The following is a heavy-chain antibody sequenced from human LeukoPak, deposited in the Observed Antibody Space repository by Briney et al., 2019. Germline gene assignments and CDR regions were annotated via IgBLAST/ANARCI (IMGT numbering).Heavy chain of an antibody. D-gene: IGHD7-27*01. Sequence: ASVKVSCKASGYTFTSYDFNWVRQATGQRPEWMGWMGPNSGNTGYAQKFQDRVTMTRNTSISTAYMELSSLRSDDTAAYYCARGPPNWGYDYWGPGTLVTVSS. J-gene: IGHJ4*02. CDR1: GYTFTSYD. CDR3: ARGPPNWGYDY. CDR2: MGPNSGNT. V-gene: IGHV1-8*01.